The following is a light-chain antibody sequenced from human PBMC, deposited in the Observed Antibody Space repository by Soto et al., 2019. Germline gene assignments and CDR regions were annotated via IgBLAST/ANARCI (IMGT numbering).Light chain of an antibody. CDR3: EQYGPSPMYT. V-gene: IGKV3-20*01. J-gene: IGKJ2*01. CDR2: AAS. CDR1: QSVDNKY. Sequence: EIVLTQSPGTLSLSPGERATLSCRTSQSVDNKYFAWYQRKPGQAPRLLIYAASSRATGIPDRFSGTGSGTDSTLTISRLEPEDFAVYYCEQYGPSPMYTFGQGTRLEVK.